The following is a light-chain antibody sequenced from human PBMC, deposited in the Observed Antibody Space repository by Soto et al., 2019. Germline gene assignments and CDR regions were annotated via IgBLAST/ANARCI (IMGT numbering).Light chain of an antibody. CDR2: ATS. CDR1: QSVSSNY. CDR3: QQYGNSPTYS. V-gene: IGKV3-20*01. J-gene: IGKJ2*03. Sequence: EMVMTQSPGTVSLSVGERATLSCRASQSVSSNYLAWYQQKPGQAPRLLIYATSSRATGIPDRFSGSGSGTDFTLTISRLEPEDFAVYYCQQYGNSPTYSFGQGTKLEIK.